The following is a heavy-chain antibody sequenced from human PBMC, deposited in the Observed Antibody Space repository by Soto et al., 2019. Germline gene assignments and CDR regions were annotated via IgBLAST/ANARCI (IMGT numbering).Heavy chain of an antibody. V-gene: IGHV4-59*01. Sequence: PSETLSLTCTVSGGSISSDYWSWTRQPPGKGLEWIGYTYYSGSTNYNPSLKSRVTISADTSKNQFSLKLSSVTAADTAVYYCARIGYYESSGYYLGPFDYWVQGTLVTVSS. CDR3: ARIGYYESSGYYLGPFDY. D-gene: IGHD3-22*01. J-gene: IGHJ4*02. CDR1: GGSISSDY. CDR2: TYYSGST.